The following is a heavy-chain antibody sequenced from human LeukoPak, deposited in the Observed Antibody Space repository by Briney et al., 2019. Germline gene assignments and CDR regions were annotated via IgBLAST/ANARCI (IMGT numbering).Heavy chain of an antibody. CDR3: ARAGGGLDY. V-gene: IGHV1-2*02. Sequence: ASVKVSCKASGYIFTGYYVHWVRQAPGQGLEWMGWINPNSGGTNYEQKFQGRVTMTRDTSISTAYMELSSLTSDDTAVCYRARAGGGLDYWGQGTLVTVSS. D-gene: IGHD3-16*01. CDR1: GYIFTGYY. J-gene: IGHJ4*02. CDR2: INPNSGGT.